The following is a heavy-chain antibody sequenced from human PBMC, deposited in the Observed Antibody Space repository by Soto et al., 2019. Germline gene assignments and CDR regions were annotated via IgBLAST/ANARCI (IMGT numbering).Heavy chain of an antibody. J-gene: IGHJ4*02. CDR2: IYHRGTT. CDR1: GESITTSNW. Sequence: PSETLSLTCTVSGESITTSNWWSWVRLPPGGRLEWMGEIYHRGTTNNSPSLKSRATISLDKTKNQYSLKVKSGTAADTAMYYCTRGDAAVSGDLYWGQGILVTVSS. V-gene: IGHV4-4*02. CDR3: TRGDAAVSGDLY. D-gene: IGHD6-19*01.